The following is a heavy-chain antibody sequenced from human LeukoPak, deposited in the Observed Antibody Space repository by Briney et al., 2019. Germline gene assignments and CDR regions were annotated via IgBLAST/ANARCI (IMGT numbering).Heavy chain of an antibody. CDR1: GGSISSSSYY. CDR3: ACLRSYYDILTGPYFDY. CDR2: IYYSGST. J-gene: IGHJ4*02. Sequence: PSETLSLTCTVSGGSISSSSYYWGWIRQPPGKGLEWIGSIYYSGSTYYNPSLKSRVTISVDTSKNQFSLKLSSVTAADTAVYYCACLRSYYDILTGPYFDYWGQGTLVTVSS. D-gene: IGHD3-9*01. V-gene: IGHV4-39*07.